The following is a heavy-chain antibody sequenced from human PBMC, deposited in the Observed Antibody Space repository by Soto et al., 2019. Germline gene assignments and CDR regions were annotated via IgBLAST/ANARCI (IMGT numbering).Heavy chain of an antibody. D-gene: IGHD1-26*01. CDR1: GGSISSSSYY. CDR2: IYYSGST. V-gene: IGHV4-39*01. Sequence: SETLSLTCTVSGGSISSSSYYWGWIRQPPGKGLGWIGSIYYSGSTYYNPSLKSRVTISVDTSKNQFSLKLSSVTAADTAVYYCARRPTREGYYYGMDVWGQGTTVTVSS. J-gene: IGHJ6*02. CDR3: ARRPTREGYYYGMDV.